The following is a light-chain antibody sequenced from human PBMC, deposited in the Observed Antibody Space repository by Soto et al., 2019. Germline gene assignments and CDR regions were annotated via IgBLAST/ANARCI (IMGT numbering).Light chain of an antibody. J-gene: IGKJ3*01. CDR1: QSIYINS. CDR2: AAT. CDR3: QQYGDSPFA. V-gene: IGKV3-20*01. Sequence: EIVLTQSPGTLSLSPGERATLSCRASQSIYINSLAWYQHKRDQAPRRLIYAATVRATAVPDRFNGSGSGTDFALTISRLEPEDSAMYYCQQYGDSPFAFGHGTNLDVK.